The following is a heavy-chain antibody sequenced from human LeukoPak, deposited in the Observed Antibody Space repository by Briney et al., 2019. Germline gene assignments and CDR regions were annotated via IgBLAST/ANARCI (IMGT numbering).Heavy chain of an antibody. CDR1: GFIFSSYG. D-gene: IGHD5-18*01. CDR3: AKDLEIQLWLSAFDY. Sequence: GRSLRLSCATSGFIFSSYGMHWVRQVPGKGLEWVAVISYDARSNYHVDSVKGRFTISRDNSKNTLYLQMNSLRAEDTAVYYCAKDLEIQLWLSAFDYWGQGTLVTVSS. V-gene: IGHV3-30*18. J-gene: IGHJ4*02. CDR2: ISYDARSN.